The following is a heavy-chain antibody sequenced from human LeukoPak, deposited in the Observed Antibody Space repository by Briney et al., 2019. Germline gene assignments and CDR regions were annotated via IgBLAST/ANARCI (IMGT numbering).Heavy chain of an antibody. Sequence: GGSLRLSCAASGFTFSDYYMSWVRQAPGKGLECVSAISGSWGSTYYADSVKGRFTISRDNSKNTLYLQMNSLRAEDTAVYYCAKDSRLGTHQVQNWGQGTLVTVSS. CDR2: ISGSWGST. V-gene: IGHV3-23*01. CDR3: AKDSRLGTHQVQN. CDR1: GFTFSDYY. J-gene: IGHJ4*02. D-gene: IGHD3-16*01.